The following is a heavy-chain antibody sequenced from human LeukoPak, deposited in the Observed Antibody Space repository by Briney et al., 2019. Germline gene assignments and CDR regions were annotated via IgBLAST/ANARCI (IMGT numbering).Heavy chain of an antibody. CDR2: ISYDGSNK. D-gene: IGHD6-6*01. J-gene: IGHJ4*02. CDR1: GFTFSSYA. CDR3: AKGAGTAKIAAPTPFDY. V-gene: IGHV3-30*04. Sequence: GGSLRLSCAASGFTFSSYAMHWVRQAPGKGLEWVAVISYDGSNKYYADSVKGRFTISRDNSKNTLYLQMNSLRAEDTAVYYCAKGAGTAKIAAPTPFDYWGQGTLVTVSS.